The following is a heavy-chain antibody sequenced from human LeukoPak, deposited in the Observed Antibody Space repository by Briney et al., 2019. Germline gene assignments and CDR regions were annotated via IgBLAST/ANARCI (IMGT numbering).Heavy chain of an antibody. CDR1: GFTFGSYG. J-gene: IGHJ1*01. Sequence: GGSLRLSWAASGFTFGSYGMSWVRQAPGKGLEWVSFITPNAGRASYADSVKGRFTISRDNPRNTLYMQMNSLRDEDTAVYYCAIMHGYYDGSGYWVQWGQGTLVTVSS. D-gene: IGHD3-22*01. CDR3: AIMHGYYDGSGYWVQ. V-gene: IGHV3-23*01. CDR2: ITPNAGRA.